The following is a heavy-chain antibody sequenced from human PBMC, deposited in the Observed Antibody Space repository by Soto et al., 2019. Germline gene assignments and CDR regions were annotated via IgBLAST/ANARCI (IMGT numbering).Heavy chain of an antibody. CDR1: GFSFTTYA. CDR2: ISHDGSYK. J-gene: IGHJ3*02. CDR3: TTDNLYNWNDIDAFDI. D-gene: IGHD1-20*01. V-gene: IGHV3-30*03. Sequence: GGSLRLSCAASGFSFTTYAMHWVRQAPGKGLEWVAVISHDGSYKYYGDAVKGRFTISRDTSKNAVYLEMNSLRPEDTAVYYCTTDNLYNWNDIDAFDIWGQGTMVTVSS.